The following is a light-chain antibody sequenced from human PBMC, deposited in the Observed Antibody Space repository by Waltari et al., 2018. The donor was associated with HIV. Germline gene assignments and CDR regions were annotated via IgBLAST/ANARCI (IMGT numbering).Light chain of an antibody. V-gene: IGLV1-47*01. CDR2: RND. Sequence: QSVLTQPPSASGTPGQRVTISCSGSSSNIESNYVYWYQQLPGTAPKLLSYRNDQRPSGVPDRFSASKSGTSASLAISGLRSEDEADYYCAAWDDSLSGWVFGGGTKLTVL. CDR1: SSNIESNY. CDR3: AAWDDSLSGWV. J-gene: IGLJ3*02.